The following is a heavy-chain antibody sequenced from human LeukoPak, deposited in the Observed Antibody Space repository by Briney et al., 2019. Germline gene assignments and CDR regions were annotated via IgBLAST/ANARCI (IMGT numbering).Heavy chain of an antibody. J-gene: IGHJ4*02. CDR2: IYYSGST. V-gene: IGHV4-31*03. D-gene: IGHD4-11*01. Sequence: SETLSLTCNVSGAPISSGGYYWSWSRQHPGKGLEWIGYIYYSGSTYYNPSLKSRVTISVDISKNQFSLRLSSVSAADTAVYYCARLRLQYIFDYWGQGALVTVSS. CDR3: ARLRLQYIFDY. CDR1: GAPISSGGYY.